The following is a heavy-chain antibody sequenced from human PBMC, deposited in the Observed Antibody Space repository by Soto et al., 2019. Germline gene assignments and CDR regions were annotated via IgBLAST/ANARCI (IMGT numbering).Heavy chain of an antibody. J-gene: IGHJ5*02. CDR3: ARDPLCGGRCYDNYFDP. CDR2: INIGNGNK. Sequence: GASVKVSCKASGYTFTYYPIHWVRQAPGQRLEWMGWINIGNGNKASSQKFQDRVTITRETSASTAYMELTSLRSEDAAVYYCARDPLCGGRCYDNYFDPWCQGTLVTVSS. CDR1: GYTFTYYP. D-gene: IGHD2-15*01. V-gene: IGHV1-3*04.